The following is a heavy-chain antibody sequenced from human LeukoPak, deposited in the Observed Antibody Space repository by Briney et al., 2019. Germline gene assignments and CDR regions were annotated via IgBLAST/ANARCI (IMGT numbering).Heavy chain of an antibody. J-gene: IGHJ4*02. D-gene: IGHD3-22*01. Sequence: SETLSLTCAVSSYSISSGYYGGWIRQPPGKGLEWIGSIYHSGSTYYNPSLKSRVTISVDTSKNQFSLKLSSVTAADTAVYYCARGVVVISSGDYWGQGTLVTVSS. CDR2: IYHSGST. CDR1: SYSISSGYY. V-gene: IGHV4-38-2*01. CDR3: ARGVVVISSGDY.